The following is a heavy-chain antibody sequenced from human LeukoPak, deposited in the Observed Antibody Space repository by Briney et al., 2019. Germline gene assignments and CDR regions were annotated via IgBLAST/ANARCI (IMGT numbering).Heavy chain of an antibody. CDR1: GGSFSGYY. V-gene: IGHV4-30-4*08. CDR3: ARGSDYYDSSGYFY. CDR2: IYYSGST. Sequence: PSETLSLXCAVYGGSFSGYYWSWIRQPPGKGLEWIGYIYYSGSTYYNPSLKSRVTISVDTSKNQFSLKLSSVTAADTAVYYCARGSDYYDSSGYFYWGQGTLVTVSS. J-gene: IGHJ4*02. D-gene: IGHD3-22*01.